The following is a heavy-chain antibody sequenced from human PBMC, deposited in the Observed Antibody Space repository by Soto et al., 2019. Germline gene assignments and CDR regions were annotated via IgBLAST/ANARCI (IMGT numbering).Heavy chain of an antibody. CDR3: TRDRAREGYFGMDV. CDR1: GYSFSGYG. V-gene: IGHV1-3*01. D-gene: IGHD5-12*01. CDR2: INVAKGRT. Sequence: ASVKVSCKASGYSFSGYGVHWVRRAPRQRFEWMGWINVAKGRTKYSQKFQGRVTVTRDTSASTVYMDLSGLRSEDTAVYYCTRDRAREGYFGMDVWGQGTTVTVSS. J-gene: IGHJ6*02.